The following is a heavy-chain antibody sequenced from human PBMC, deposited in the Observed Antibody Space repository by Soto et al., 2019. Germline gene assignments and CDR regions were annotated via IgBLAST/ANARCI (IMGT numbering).Heavy chain of an antibody. CDR2: ISSSSTI. Sequence: GGSLRLSCAASGFTFSSYSMNWVRQAPGKGLEWVSYISSSSTIYYADSVKGRFTISRDNAKNSLYLQMNSLRDEDTAVYYCARDPGYYDSSGYPDAFDIWGQGTMVTVSS. CDR1: GFTFSSYS. J-gene: IGHJ3*02. CDR3: ARDPGYYDSSGYPDAFDI. V-gene: IGHV3-48*02. D-gene: IGHD3-22*01.